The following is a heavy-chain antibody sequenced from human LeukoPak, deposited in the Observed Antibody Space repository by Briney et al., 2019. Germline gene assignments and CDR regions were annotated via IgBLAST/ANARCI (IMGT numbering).Heavy chain of an antibody. CDR2: ISSSGSTI. CDR1: GGSITSYY. CDR3: ARGLGGVDY. D-gene: IGHD3-10*01. Sequence: KSSETLSLTCTVSGGSITSYYWSWIRQAPGKGLEWVSYISSSGSTIYYADSVKGRFTISRDNARNSLYLQMNSLRAEDTAVYYCARGLGGVDYWGQGTLVTVSS. J-gene: IGHJ4*02. V-gene: IGHV3-11*04.